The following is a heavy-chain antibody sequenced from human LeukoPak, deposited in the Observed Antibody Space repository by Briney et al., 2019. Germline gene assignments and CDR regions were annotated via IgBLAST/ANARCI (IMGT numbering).Heavy chain of an antibody. D-gene: IGHD2-15*01. Sequence: GTSLRLSCAASGFTLSSYAMHWVGQAPGKGLEWVAVISYDGSNKYYADSVKGRFTISRDNSKNTLYLQVNSLRVEDTAVYYCARDLHCSGGTCYSYSSHRNWFDPWGHGSLVTVSS. J-gene: IGHJ5*02. CDR3: ARDLHCSGGTCYSYSSHRNWFDP. CDR2: ISYDGSNK. V-gene: IGHV3-30*04. CDR1: GFTLSSYA.